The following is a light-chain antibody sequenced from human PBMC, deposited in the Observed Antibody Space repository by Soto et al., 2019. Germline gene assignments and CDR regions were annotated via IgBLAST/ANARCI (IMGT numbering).Light chain of an antibody. CDR3: PHYDVYPYT. Sequence: DIQMTQSPSTLSASIGDRVTITCRASQSVGNWLAWYQQKPGKVPRLLIFQASTLETGVPSRFSGSGSGTEFTLSISSLQPDDFATYYCPHYDVYPYTFGQGTKLEIK. V-gene: IGKV1-5*03. J-gene: IGKJ2*01. CDR1: QSVGNW. CDR2: QAS.